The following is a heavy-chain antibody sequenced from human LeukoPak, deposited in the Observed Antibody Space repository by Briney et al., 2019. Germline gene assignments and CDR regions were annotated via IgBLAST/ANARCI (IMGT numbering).Heavy chain of an antibody. CDR1: GVTFSSYA. V-gene: IGHV3-23*01. CDR2: IGGSGAGT. J-gene: IGHJ4*02. CDR3: ATRMVGATTYFNY. D-gene: IGHD1-26*01. Sequence: PGGSLRLSCAASGVTFSSYAVSWVRQAPGKGLEWVSGIGGSGAGTYYADSVKGRFTISRDNSKNTLYLQMNSLRAEDTAVYYCATRMVGATTYFNYWGQGTLVTVSS.